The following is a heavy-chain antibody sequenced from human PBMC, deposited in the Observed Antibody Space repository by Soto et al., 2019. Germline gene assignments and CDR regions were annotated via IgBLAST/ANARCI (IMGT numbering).Heavy chain of an antibody. D-gene: IGHD2-2*01. CDR2: LSMTGGST. CDR1: GFAFSTYG. Sequence: GGSLRLSCAASGFAFSTYGMNWVRQAPGKGLEWVSGLSMTGGSTYYADSVKGRFTISRDNSKNTLYLQMNSLRAEDTAVYYCARYCSSTRCSARGDAFDIWGQGTMVTV. V-gene: IGHV3-23*01. J-gene: IGHJ3*02. CDR3: ARYCSSTRCSARGDAFDI.